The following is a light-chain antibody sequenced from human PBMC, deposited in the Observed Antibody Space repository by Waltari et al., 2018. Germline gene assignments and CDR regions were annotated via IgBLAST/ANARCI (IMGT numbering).Light chain of an antibody. J-gene: IGLJ3*02. Sequence: QSVLTQPPSASGTPGQRLTISCSCSSSNFGNHHVYWYQQLPGPAPKLLIYRNDQRPSGVPDRFSGSRSGTSASLAINGLRSEDEADYYCAVWDDSLSGVFGGGTKVTVL. V-gene: IGLV1-47*01. CDR2: RND. CDR1: SSNFGNHH. CDR3: AVWDDSLSGV.